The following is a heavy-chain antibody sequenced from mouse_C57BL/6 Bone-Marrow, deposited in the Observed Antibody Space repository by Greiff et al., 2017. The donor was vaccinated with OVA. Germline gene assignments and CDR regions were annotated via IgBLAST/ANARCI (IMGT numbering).Heavy chain of an antibody. Sequence: DVQLVESGGGLVQPGGSLSLSCAASGFTFTDYYMSWVRQPPGKALEWLGFIRNKANGYTTEYSASVKGRFTISRDNSQSILYLQMNALRAEDSATYYCARNYGSSPYWYFDVWGTGTTVTVSS. D-gene: IGHD1-1*01. CDR3: ARNYGSSPYWYFDV. CDR1: GFTFTDYY. V-gene: IGHV7-3*01. CDR2: IRNKANGYTT. J-gene: IGHJ1*03.